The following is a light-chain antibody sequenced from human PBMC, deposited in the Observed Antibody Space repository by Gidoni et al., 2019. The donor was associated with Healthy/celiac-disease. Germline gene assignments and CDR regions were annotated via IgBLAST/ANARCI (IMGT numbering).Light chain of an antibody. J-gene: IGKJ1*01. CDR1: QSVLYSSNNKNY. CDR3: QQYYSTPRT. CDR2: WAS. V-gene: IGKV4-1*01. Sequence: DIVMTQSPDSLAVSLGERATINCKSSQSVLYSSNNKNYLSWYQQKPGQPPKLLIYWASTRESGVPDRFSGSGSGTDFTLTISSLQADDVAVYSCQQYYSTPRTFGQGTKVEIK.